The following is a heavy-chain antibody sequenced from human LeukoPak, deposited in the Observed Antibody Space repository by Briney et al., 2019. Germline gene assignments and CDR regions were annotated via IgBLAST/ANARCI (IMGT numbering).Heavy chain of an antibody. CDR1: GFTFSSYA. Sequence: SGGSLRLSCAASGFTFSSYAMSWVRQAPGKGLEWVSAISGSGGSTYYADSVKGRFTISRDNSKNTLYLQMNSLRAEDTAVYYCAKVRIGYCSGGNCYVFDYWGQGTLVTVSS. V-gene: IGHV3-23*01. J-gene: IGHJ4*02. D-gene: IGHD2-15*01. CDR2: ISGSGGST. CDR3: AKVRIGYCSGGNCYVFDY.